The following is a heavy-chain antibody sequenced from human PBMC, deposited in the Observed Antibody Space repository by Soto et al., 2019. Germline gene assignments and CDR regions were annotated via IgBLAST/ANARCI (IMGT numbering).Heavy chain of an antibody. CDR3: ARVAHYSSGWDY. CDR1: GFTFSIYS. V-gene: IGHV3-48*01. CDR2: ISSTSTSI. D-gene: IGHD6-19*01. J-gene: IGHJ4*02. Sequence: GALRLSCAASGFTFSIYSMNWVRQAPGKGLEWVSYISSTSTSIYYADSVKGRFTISRDNAKNLLSLQMNSLRAADSAVYYCARVAHYSSGWDYWGQGTLVTVSS.